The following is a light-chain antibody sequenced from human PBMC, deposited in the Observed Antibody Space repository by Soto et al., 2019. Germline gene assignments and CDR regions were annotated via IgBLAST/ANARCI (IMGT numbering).Light chain of an antibody. J-gene: IGKJ5*01. V-gene: IGKV3-20*01. CDR1: QSVSSNY. CDR3: QQYGSSRGIT. CDR2: GAS. Sequence: EIVLTHSPGTLSLSPGERASLSCRASQSVSSNYLAWYQQKPGQAPRLLIYGASSRATGIPDRFSGSGSGTDFTLTISRLEPEDFAVYYCQQYGSSRGITFGQGTRLEIK.